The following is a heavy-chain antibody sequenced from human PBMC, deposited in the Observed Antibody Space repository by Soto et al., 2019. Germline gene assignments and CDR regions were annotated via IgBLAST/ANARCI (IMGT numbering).Heavy chain of an antibody. CDR3: ALRKTGSYFDY. J-gene: IGHJ4*02. Sequence: EVQLLESGGGLVQPGGSLRLSCVGSGFTFSTYAMSWVRQAPGKGLEWVSAIGAGTYYAEYVKGRFTISRDNSKSTLYLQMNSLRAEDTAVYYCALRKTGSYFDYWGQGTLVTFSS. D-gene: IGHD1-26*01. V-gene: IGHV3-23*01. CDR1: GFTFSTYA. CDR2: IGAGT.